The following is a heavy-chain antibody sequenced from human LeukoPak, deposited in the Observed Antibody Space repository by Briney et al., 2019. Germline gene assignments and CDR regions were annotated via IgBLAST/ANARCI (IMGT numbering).Heavy chain of an antibody. Sequence: GGSLRLSCAASGFTFSSYWMSWVRQAPGKGLVWVSRINNYGSSTNYADSVKGRFTISRDNAKNTLYLQMNSLRAEDTAVYYCARPIYDTRNSLDVWGQGTTVTVSS. CDR3: ARPIYDTRNSLDV. CDR2: INNYGSST. CDR1: GFTFSSYW. V-gene: IGHV3-74*01. D-gene: IGHD3-22*01. J-gene: IGHJ6*02.